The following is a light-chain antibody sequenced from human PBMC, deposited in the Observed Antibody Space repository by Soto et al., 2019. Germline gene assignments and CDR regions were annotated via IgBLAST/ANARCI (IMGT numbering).Light chain of an antibody. V-gene: IGLV2-11*01. CDR2: DVT. Sequence: QSALTQSRSVSGSPGQSVTISCTGTSSDVGGYNFVSWYQQYPGKAPKLIIYDVTKRPSGVPDRFSGFKSANTAYLTISGVQPEDEADYHCSSYTTIKTVVFGGGTKVTVL. CDR1: SSDVGGYNF. J-gene: IGLJ2*01. CDR3: SSYTTIKTVV.